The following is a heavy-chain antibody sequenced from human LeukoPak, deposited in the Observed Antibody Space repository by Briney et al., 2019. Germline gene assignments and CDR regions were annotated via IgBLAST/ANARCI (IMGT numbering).Heavy chain of an antibody. D-gene: IGHD6-19*01. CDR2: ISGSGDST. CDR1: GFTVSSYA. Sequence: GGSLRLSCAASGFTVSSYAMSWVRQAPGKGLEWVSGISGSGDSTHHADYVKGRFTVSRDNAKNTLYLQMNSLRSDDTAVYYCARGGGWGQESGYSSGWYETWGQGTLVTVSS. CDR3: ARGGGWGQESGYSSGWYET. J-gene: IGHJ5*02. V-gene: IGHV3-23*01.